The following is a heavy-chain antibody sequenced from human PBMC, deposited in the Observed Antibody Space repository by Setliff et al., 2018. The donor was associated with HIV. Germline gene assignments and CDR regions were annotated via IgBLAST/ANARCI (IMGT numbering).Heavy chain of an antibody. Sequence: LRLSCAASGFTFKNYWMSWVRQAPGKGLEWVANIKGDGGADEYVDSVKGRFTISRDNAKDSLFLQMNSLRAEDTAVYYCARGIVHLPYYFDYWGQGTLVTVSS. CDR1: GFTFKNYW. J-gene: IGHJ4*02. CDR2: IKGDGGAD. D-gene: IGHD3-16*02. V-gene: IGHV3-7*03. CDR3: ARGIVHLPYYFDY.